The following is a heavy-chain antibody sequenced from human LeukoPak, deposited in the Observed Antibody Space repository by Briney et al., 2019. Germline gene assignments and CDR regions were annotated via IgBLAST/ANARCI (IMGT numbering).Heavy chain of an antibody. V-gene: IGHV3-33*01. J-gene: IGHJ4*02. CDR3: ARRVARYYVDY. CDR2: IWYDGSNK. Sequence: GGSLRLSCAASGFTFRSYGMHWVRQAPGKGLEWVAVIWYDGSNKYYSDSVKGRFTISRDNSKNTLYLQMKSLSAEDTAVYYCARRVARYYVDYWGQGTLVTVSS. CDR1: GFTFRSYG.